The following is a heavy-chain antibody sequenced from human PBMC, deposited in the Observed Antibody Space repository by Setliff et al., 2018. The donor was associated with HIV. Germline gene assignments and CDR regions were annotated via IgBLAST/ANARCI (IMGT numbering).Heavy chain of an antibody. J-gene: IGHJ4*02. CDR2: ISYDGSNK. V-gene: IGHV3-30*01. CDR3: ARDSDYYDSGNKDY. Sequence: GGSLRFSCAASGFTFSSHAMHWVRQAPGNGLEWVTVISYDGSNKYFADSVKGRFTISRDNSKNTLYLQMNSLRPEDTAVYYCARDSDYYDSGNKDYWGQGTLVTVSS. D-gene: IGHD3-10*01. CDR1: GFTFSSHA.